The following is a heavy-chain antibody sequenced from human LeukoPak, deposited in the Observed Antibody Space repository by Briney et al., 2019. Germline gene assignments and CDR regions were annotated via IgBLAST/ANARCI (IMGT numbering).Heavy chain of an antibody. V-gene: IGHV3-7*01. Sequence: PGGSLRLSCTASGFTFSGYTMHWVRQAPGKGLEWVANIKQDGSEKYYVDSVKGRFTISRDNAKNSLYLQMNSLRAEDTAVYYCAKEVGYGDYDLGAFDIWGQGTMVTVSS. D-gene: IGHD4-17*01. CDR1: GFTFSGYT. CDR3: AKEVGYGDYDLGAFDI. J-gene: IGHJ3*02. CDR2: IKQDGSEK.